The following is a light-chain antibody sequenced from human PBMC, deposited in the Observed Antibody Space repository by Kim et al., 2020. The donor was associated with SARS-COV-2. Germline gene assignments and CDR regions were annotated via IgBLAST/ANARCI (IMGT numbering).Light chain of an antibody. V-gene: IGLV1-47*01. Sequence: ELTQPPSASGTPGQRVTISCSGSSSNIGSDYVYWYQQLPGTATKLLIYRNNQRPSGVPDRFSGSKSGTSASLAISGLRYEDEADYYCASWDDSLVFGG. CDR3: ASWDDSLV. CDR1: SSNIGSDY. CDR2: RNN. J-gene: IGLJ2*01.